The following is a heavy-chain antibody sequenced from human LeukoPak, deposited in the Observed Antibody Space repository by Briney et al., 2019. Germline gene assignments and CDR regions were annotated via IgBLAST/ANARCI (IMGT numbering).Heavy chain of an antibody. D-gene: IGHD6-19*01. CDR3: ASSWIVAGIIDY. J-gene: IGHJ4*02. CDR2: ISNDESNK. Sequence: GGSLRLSCAASGFTFSSYGMHWVRQAPGKGLEWVAVISNDESNKYYADSVKGRFTISRDNSKNTLYLQMNSLRAEDTAVYYCASSWIVAGIIDYWGQGTLVTVSS. V-gene: IGHV3-30*03. CDR1: GFTFSSYG.